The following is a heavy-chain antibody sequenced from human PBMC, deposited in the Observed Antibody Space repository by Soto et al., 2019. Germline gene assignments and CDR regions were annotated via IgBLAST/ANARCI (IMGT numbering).Heavy chain of an antibody. J-gene: IGHJ4*02. CDR2: IIPVFGSP. CDR1: GGFVRSDP. V-gene: IGHV1-69*01. CDR3: AKGEGQWELPL. D-gene: IGHD1-7*01. Sequence: QLQLVQSGAEVKKPGSSVKVSCKASGGFVRSDPISWVRQAPGQGPEWIGGIIPVFGSPTYAEKFQGRVTTTADESSRTAYLELTRLNSEDTAVYFWAKGEGQWELPLWGQGTQVTVSS.